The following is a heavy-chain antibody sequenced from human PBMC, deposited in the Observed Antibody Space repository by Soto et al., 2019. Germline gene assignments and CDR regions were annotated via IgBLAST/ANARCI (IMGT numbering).Heavy chain of an antibody. D-gene: IGHD3-22*01. CDR2: IYYSWRR. CDR1: GDSISSGRYY. J-gene: IGHJ1*01. Sequence: QLQLQESGPGLVKPSETLSLKCIFSGDSISSGRYYWAWFRQPPGKGLESIGSIYYSWRRFYNPSTKSRVSTPVETSENQYALKPSYLTAADASVSYCARAIVVARTGDFQHLGQGPMVTVSS. V-gene: IGHV4-39*01. CDR3: ARAIVVARTGDFQH.